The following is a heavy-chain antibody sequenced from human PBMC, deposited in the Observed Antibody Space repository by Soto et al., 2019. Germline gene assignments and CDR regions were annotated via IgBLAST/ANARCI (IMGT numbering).Heavy chain of an antibody. CDR2: ISTYNGNT. CDR1: GYTFSNYG. V-gene: IGHV1-18*01. CDR3: ARVEHSSSWYYFDY. J-gene: IGHJ4*02. Sequence: GASVKVSCKTSGYTFSNYGITWVRQAPGQGLEWMGWISTYNGNTNYAQKFQDRVTMTKDTSTSTVNMDLRSLGSDDTAVYYCARVEHSSSWYYFDYWGQGTLVTVSS. D-gene: IGHD6-13*01.